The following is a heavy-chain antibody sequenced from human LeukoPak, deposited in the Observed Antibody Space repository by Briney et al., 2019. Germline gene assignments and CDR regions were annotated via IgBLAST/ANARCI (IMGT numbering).Heavy chain of an antibody. D-gene: IGHD1-1*01. CDR3: AREGTAGTNLNWFDP. Sequence: PSETLSLTCTDSGGSISSYYWSWIRQPPGKGLEWIGYISYSGSTNFNPSLKSRVTISVDTSKNQFSLKLSSVTAADTAVYYCAREGTAGTNLNWFDPWGQGTLVTVSS. V-gene: IGHV4-59*01. J-gene: IGHJ5*02. CDR1: GGSISSYY. CDR2: ISYSGST.